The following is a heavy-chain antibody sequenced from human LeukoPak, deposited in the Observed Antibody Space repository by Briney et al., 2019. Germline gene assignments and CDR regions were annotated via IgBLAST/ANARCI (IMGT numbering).Heavy chain of an antibody. Sequence: SETLSLTCTVSGGSISSGGYYWSWIRQHPGKGLEWIGYIYYSGSTYYNPSLKSRVTISVDTSKNQFSLKLSSVTAADTAVYYCARDADYGDYWRYFDYWGQGTLVTVSS. CDR2: IYYSGST. D-gene: IGHD4-17*01. J-gene: IGHJ4*02. CDR1: GGSISSGGYY. V-gene: IGHV4-31*03. CDR3: ARDADYGDYWRYFDY.